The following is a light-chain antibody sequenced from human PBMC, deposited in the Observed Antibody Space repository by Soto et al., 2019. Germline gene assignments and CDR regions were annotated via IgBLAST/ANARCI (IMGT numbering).Light chain of an antibody. J-gene: IGKJ1*01. CDR1: QSVSSN. Sequence: EIVMTQSPATLSVSPGERATLSCRASQSVSSNLAWYQQKPSQAPRLLIYCASTRATGIPARVSGSRSGTEFTLTISSLQSEELAVYYCQLYNNWPRTLDQENKVELK. CDR3: QLYNNWPRT. V-gene: IGKV3-15*01. CDR2: CAS.